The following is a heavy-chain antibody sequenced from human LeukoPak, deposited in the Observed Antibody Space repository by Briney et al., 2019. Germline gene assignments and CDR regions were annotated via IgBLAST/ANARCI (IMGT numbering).Heavy chain of an antibody. J-gene: IGHJ4*01. Sequence: GGSLRLSCAASGFTFDDYAMHWVRQAPGKGLEWVSGISWNSGSIGYADPVKGRFTISRDNAKNSLYLQMNSLRAEDTALYYCARAGIAAAGTHGYYFDYWGQGTLVTVSS. CDR3: ARAGIAAAGTHGYYFDY. V-gene: IGHV3-9*01. D-gene: IGHD6-13*01. CDR1: GFTFDDYA. CDR2: ISWNSGSI.